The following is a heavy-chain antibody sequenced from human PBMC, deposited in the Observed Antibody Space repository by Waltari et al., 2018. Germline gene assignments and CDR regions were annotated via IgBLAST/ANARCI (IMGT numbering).Heavy chain of an antibody. V-gene: IGHV4-59*01. CDR1: GDSIRCYH. CDR2: VSYTGSA. D-gene: IGHD3-10*01. Sequence: QVQLQESGPGLVKPSETLSLTCLVSGDSIRCYHWSWVRQPPGKGLEWIGDVSYTGSANYLPSLESRLTISIDTSKNQISLKLRSVTAADTAVYYCSRATPGSSKFDYWGRGALVTVSS. J-gene: IGHJ4*01. CDR3: SRATPGSSKFDY.